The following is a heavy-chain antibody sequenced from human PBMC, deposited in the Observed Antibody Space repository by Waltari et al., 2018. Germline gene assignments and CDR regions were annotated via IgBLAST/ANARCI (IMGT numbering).Heavy chain of an antibody. CDR1: GYTFTSYP. J-gene: IGHJ6*02. CDR2: INAGNGNT. V-gene: IGHV1-3*01. CDR3: ARDTESITIFGVVTSYYYGMDV. D-gene: IGHD3-3*01. Sequence: QVQLVQSGAEVKKPGASVKVSCKASGYTFTSYPMHCVRPSPGQRVEWMGWINAGNGNTKYSQKFQGRVTITRDTSASTAYMELSSLRSEDTAVYYCARDTESITIFGVVTSYYYGMDVWGQGTTVTVSS.